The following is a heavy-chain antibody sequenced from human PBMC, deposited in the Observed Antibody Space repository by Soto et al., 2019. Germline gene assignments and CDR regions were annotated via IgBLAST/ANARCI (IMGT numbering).Heavy chain of an antibody. J-gene: IGHJ4*02. CDR1: GGSISSGGYS. D-gene: IGHD2-8*01. CDR3: ARARYCTNGVCYPDY. V-gene: IGHV4-30-2*01. CDR2: IYHSGST. Sequence: QLQLQESGSGLVKPSQTLSLTCAVSGGSISSGGYSWSWIRQPPGKGLAWIGYIYHSGSTYYNPSLKSRVTISVDRSKNQFSLKLSSVTAADTAVYYCARARYCTNGVCYPDYWGQGTLVTVSS.